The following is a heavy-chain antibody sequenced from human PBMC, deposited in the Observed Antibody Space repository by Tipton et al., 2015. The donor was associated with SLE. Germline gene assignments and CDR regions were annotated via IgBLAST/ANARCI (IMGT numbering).Heavy chain of an antibody. J-gene: IGHJ5*02. Sequence: LRLSCTVSGGSISSHYWSWIRQPPGRGLEWIGYIYYSGSTNYNPSLKSRVTISVDTSKNQFSLKLSSVTAADTAVYYCARGPPPTLDPYNGFDPWGQGTLVTVSS. CDR3: ARGPPPTLDPYNGFDP. CDR1: GGSISSHY. CDR2: IYYSGST. D-gene: IGHD3/OR15-3a*01. V-gene: IGHV4-59*11.